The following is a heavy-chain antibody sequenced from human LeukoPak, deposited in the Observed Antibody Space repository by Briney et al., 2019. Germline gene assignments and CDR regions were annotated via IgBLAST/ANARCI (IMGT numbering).Heavy chain of an antibody. CDR1: VAFISTYY. Sequence: SETLSLTCTVSVAFISTYYWCWIQQAAGGGLEWIGHIYTSGSTDYNPSLKSRVTIAVDKSKNQLSLKLSSVTAADTAVYYCAREVVPGVISTVRFDPWGQGTLVTVSS. CDR3: AREVVPGVISTVRFDP. J-gene: IGHJ5*02. D-gene: IGHD2-2*01. CDR2: IYTSGST. V-gene: IGHV4-4*07.